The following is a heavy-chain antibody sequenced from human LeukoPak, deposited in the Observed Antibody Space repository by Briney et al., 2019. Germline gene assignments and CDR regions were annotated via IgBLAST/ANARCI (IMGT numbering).Heavy chain of an antibody. Sequence: SETLSLTCAVSGGSFSGYYWTWIRQPPGKGLEWIGEINHSGSANYNPSLMSRVTISLDTSKNHFSLKLSSVTAADTAVYYCARRDSSRTFDYWGQGTLVTVSS. CDR3: ARRDSSRTFDY. V-gene: IGHV4-34*01. CDR2: INHSGSA. D-gene: IGHD3-22*01. J-gene: IGHJ4*02. CDR1: GGSFSGYY.